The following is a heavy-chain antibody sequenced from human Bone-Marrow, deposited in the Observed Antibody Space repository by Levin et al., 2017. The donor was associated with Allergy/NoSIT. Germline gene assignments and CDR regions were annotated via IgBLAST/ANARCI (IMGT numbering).Heavy chain of an antibody. V-gene: IGHV3-48*02. CDR2: ISGSSTTI. CDR1: GFIFNTYG. Sequence: PGESLKISCAASGFIFNTYGMNWVRQAPGKGLEWVSYISGSSTTIYYADSMKGRFTISRDNARNSLSLQMNSLRDEDTAVYYCARDRDDYGDPDGAFDVWGQGTMVTVSS. D-gene: IGHD4-17*01. CDR3: ARDRDDYGDPDGAFDV. J-gene: IGHJ3*01.